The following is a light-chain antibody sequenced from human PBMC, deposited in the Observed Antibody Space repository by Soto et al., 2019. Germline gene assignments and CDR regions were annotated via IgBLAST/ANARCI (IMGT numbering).Light chain of an antibody. CDR1: QSISTY. Sequence: DIQMTQSPSALSASVGDRVTITCRASQSISTYLEWFQQKPGKAPKLLIYGASTLQSGVPSRFSGSGSGTDFTLTISSLQPEDFATYYCQHYNSYSEAFGQGTKVELK. J-gene: IGKJ1*01. CDR3: QHYNSYSEA. V-gene: IGKV1-39*01. CDR2: GAS.